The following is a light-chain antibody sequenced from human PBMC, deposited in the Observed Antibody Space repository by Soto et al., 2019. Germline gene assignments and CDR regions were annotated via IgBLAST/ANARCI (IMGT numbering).Light chain of an antibody. V-gene: IGKV1-9*01. CDR3: QQLTSNPLT. CDR1: QGITNS. J-gene: IGKJ4*01. CDR2: AAS. Sequence: DIQLTQSPSFLSASVGDRVTITCRASQGITNSLAWYQQKPGKAPNLLIYAASTLQGGVPSRFSGSGSGTHFTLTIRSLQPEDFATYYCQQLTSNPLTFGGGTKVEIK.